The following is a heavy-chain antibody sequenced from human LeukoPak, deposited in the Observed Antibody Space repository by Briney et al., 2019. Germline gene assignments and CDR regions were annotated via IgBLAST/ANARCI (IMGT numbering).Heavy chain of an antibody. V-gene: IGHV3-30*18. Sequence: PGGSLRLSCAASGFTFSSYGMHWVRQAPGKGLEWVAVISYDGSNKYYADSVKGRFTISRDNSKNTLYLQMNSLRAEDTAVYYCAKPYSSTYYYYGMDVWGQGTTVIVSS. CDR2: ISYDGSNK. CDR1: GFTFSSYG. J-gene: IGHJ6*02. CDR3: AKPYSSTYYYYGMDV. D-gene: IGHD6-13*01.